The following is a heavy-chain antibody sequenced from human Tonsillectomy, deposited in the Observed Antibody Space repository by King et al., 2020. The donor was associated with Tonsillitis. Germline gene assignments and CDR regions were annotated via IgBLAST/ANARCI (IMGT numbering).Heavy chain of an antibody. D-gene: IGHD3-16*01. V-gene: IGHV4-59*01. Sequence: VQLQESGPGLVKPSETLSLTCTVSGDSISTYYWSLIRQPPGKGLEWIGYIPFIGSTHQHPSPECRVTISVDTSKKQISLKLRSVTAADTAVYYCARGSRQGWGSGLTFDSWGQGTLVTVSS. CDR1: GDSISTYY. J-gene: IGHJ4*02. CDR2: IPFIGST. CDR3: ARGSRQGWGSGLTFDS.